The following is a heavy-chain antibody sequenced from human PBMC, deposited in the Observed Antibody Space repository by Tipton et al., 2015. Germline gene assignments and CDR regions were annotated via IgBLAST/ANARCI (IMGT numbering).Heavy chain of an antibody. V-gene: IGHV3-7*01. CDR1: GFTFTNYV. D-gene: IGHD2-2*01. CDR3: ARVTSFTYYFDF. J-gene: IGHJ4*02. Sequence: VQLVQSGGGLVQPGGSLRLSCAASGFTFTNYVLAWVRQAPGKGLEWVAYINKDVAERSYGDSVKGRFTISRDNAKKSLFLQMDSLRAEDTAVYYCARVTSFTYYFDFWGRGALVTVSS. CDR2: INKDVAER.